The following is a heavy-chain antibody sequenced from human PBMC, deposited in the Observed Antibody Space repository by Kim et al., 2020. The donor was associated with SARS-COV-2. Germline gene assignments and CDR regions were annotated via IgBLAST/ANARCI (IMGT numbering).Heavy chain of an antibody. Sequence: SETLSLTCAVYGGSFSGYYWSWIRQPPGKGLEWIGEINHSGSTNYNPSLKSRVTISVDTSKNQFSLKRSSVTAADTAVYYCAGLGYSSSWYGLRHGVDP. D-gene: IGHD6-13*01. CDR2: INHSGST. CDR1: GGSFSGYY. J-gene: IGHJ5*02. CDR3: AGLGYSSSWYGLRHGVDP. V-gene: IGHV4-34*01.